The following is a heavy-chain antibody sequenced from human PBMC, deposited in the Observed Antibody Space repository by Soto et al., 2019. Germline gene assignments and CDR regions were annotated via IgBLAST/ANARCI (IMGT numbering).Heavy chain of an antibody. CDR1: GFTFRSFS. Sequence: EVQLVESGGGLVKPGGSLRLSCAASGFTFRSFSMNWVRQAPGEGLEWVSSISSSSNYMYYADSLKGRFTISRDNAKDSLLLQMHGLRAEDKAVYYCARASSSGSYFDYWGQGTLVTVSS. J-gene: IGHJ4*02. CDR2: ISSSSNYM. V-gene: IGHV3-21*01. D-gene: IGHD6-6*01. CDR3: ARASSSGSYFDY.